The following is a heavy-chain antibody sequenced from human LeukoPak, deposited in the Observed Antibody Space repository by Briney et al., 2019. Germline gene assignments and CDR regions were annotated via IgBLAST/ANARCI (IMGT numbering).Heavy chain of an antibody. D-gene: IGHD6-13*01. Sequence: ASVKVSCKASGGTFSSYAISWVRQAPGQGLEWMGWMNPNSGNTGYAQKFQGRVTMTRNTSISTAYMELSSLRSEDTAVYYCARVVSLSSSWYNYYYYGMDVWGQGTTVTVSS. V-gene: IGHV1-8*02. J-gene: IGHJ6*02. CDR2: MNPNSGNT. CDR1: GGTFSSYA. CDR3: ARVVSLSSSWYNYYYYGMDV.